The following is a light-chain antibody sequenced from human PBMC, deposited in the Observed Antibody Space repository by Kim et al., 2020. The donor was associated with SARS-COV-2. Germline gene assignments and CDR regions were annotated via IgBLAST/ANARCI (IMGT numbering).Light chain of an antibody. CDR3: MQGTHWPYT. J-gene: IGKJ2*01. CDR1: QSLAHRDGNTY. V-gene: IGKV2-30*02. Sequence: DVVMTQSPPSLPVTLGQPASISCSSSQSLAHRDGNTYLSWFHQRPGQSPRRLLYKVSDWDFGVPDRFSGSGSGTDFTLKISRVEAEDVGVFYCMQGTHWPYTFGQGTKLEIK. CDR2: KVS.